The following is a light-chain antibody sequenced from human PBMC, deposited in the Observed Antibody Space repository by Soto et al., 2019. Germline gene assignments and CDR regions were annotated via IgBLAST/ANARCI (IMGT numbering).Light chain of an antibody. CDR2: LAS. CDR3: MQALQTPA. J-gene: IGKJ1*01. Sequence: DIVMTQSPLSLPVTPGEPASISCRSSQSLQHSNGYNYLDWYVQKPGQSPQILSYLASNRASGVPERFSGSGSGTDFMLKISRVEAEDVGVYYCMQALQTPAFGQGTKVEIK. V-gene: IGKV2-28*01. CDR1: QSLQHSNGYNY.